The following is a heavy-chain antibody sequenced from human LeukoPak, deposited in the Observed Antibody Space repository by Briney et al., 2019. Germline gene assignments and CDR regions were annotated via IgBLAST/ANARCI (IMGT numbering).Heavy chain of an antibody. D-gene: IGHD3-22*01. CDR2: INQDGSEK. J-gene: IGHJ4*02. CDR1: GLTLSNYW. CDR3: ARDSRGYPY. V-gene: IGHV3-7*05. Sequence: GRSLRLSCAASGLTLSNYWMTWVSQAPGKGLEWVANINQDGSEKNYVDSVKGRFTISRDNAKNSLYLEMNSLRAEDMGVYYCARDSRGYPYWGQGTLVTVSS.